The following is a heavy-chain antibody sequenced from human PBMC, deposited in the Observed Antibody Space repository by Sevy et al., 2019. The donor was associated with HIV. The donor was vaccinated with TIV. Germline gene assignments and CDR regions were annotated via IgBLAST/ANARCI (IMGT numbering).Heavy chain of an antibody. V-gene: IGHV3-21*01. CDR2: ISSSSSYI. J-gene: IGHJ4*02. Sequence: GGSLRLSCAASGFTFSSYSMNWVRQAPGKGLEWVSSISSSSSYIYYADSEKGRFTISRDNAKNSLYLQMNSLRAEDTAVYYCARDNRGGELHASDFDYWGQGTLVTVSS. D-gene: IGHD1-26*01. CDR3: ARDNRGGELHASDFDY. CDR1: GFTFSSYS.